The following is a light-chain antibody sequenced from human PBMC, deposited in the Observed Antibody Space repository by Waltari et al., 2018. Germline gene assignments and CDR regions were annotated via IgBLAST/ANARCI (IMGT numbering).Light chain of an antibody. CDR2: GAS. Sequence: LLTQSPGTLSLSPGEMATLSCRASQTITGSWLTWFQQKPGQPPRLLIYGASTRVTGIPDRFSGSGSGTDFTLTISRLEPEDFAVYYCQQYDASSVTFGGGTKVEIK. CDR1: QTITGSW. CDR3: QQYDASSVT. J-gene: IGKJ4*01. V-gene: IGKV3-20*01.